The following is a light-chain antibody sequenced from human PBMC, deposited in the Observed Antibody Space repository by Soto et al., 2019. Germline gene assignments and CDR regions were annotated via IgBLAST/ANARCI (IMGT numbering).Light chain of an antibody. Sequence: QSVLTQPPSASGTPRQRVTISCSGSSSNIGSNYVYWYQQLPGTAPKLLIYRNNQRPSGVPDRFSGSKSGTSASLAISGLRSEDEADYYCAAWDDSLSGPADVVFGGGTKLTVL. CDR3: AAWDDSLSGPADVV. CDR2: RNN. V-gene: IGLV1-47*01. CDR1: SSNIGSNY. J-gene: IGLJ2*01.